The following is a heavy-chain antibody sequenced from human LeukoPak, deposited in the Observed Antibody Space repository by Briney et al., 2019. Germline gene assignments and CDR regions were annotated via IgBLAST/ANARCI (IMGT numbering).Heavy chain of an antibody. J-gene: IGHJ4*02. CDR3: ARCYNYGSGKYYFDY. Sequence: SETLSLTCTVSGYSISSGYYWGWIRQPPGKGLEWIGSIYHSGSTYYNPSLKSRVTISVDTSKSQFSLKLSSVTAADTAVYYCARCYNYGSGKYYFDYWGQGTLVTVSS. D-gene: IGHD3-10*01. V-gene: IGHV4-38-2*02. CDR1: GYSISSGYY. CDR2: IYHSGST.